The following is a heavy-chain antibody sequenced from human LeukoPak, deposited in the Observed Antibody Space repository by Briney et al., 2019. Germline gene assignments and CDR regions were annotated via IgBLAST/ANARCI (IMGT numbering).Heavy chain of an antibody. V-gene: IGHV4-34*01. CDR2: INHSGST. CDR1: GGSFSGYY. Sequence: PSETLSLTCAVYGGSFSGYYWSWIRQPPGKGLEWIGEINHSGSTNYNPSLKSRVTISVDTSKNQFSLKLSSVTAADTAVYYCARGRFFSYYDSSGYKRDAFDIWGQGTMVTVSS. CDR3: ARGRFFSYYDSSGYKRDAFDI. J-gene: IGHJ3*02. D-gene: IGHD3-22*01.